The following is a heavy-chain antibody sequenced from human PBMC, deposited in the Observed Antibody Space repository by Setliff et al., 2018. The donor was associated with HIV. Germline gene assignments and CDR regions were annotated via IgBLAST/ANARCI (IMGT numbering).Heavy chain of an antibody. Sequence: SENLSLTCTFSGDFISSYYWSWIRQPPGKGLEWIGYIYTTGSTNYNPSLKSRVNISVDTSQNQFSLKLSPVTAADTAVYYCARGRPPVYYYDSSGYPFDYWGQGTLVTVSS. CDR1: GDFISSYY. J-gene: IGHJ4*02. CDR3: ARGRPPVYYYDSSGYPFDY. V-gene: IGHV4-4*08. D-gene: IGHD3-22*01. CDR2: IYTTGST.